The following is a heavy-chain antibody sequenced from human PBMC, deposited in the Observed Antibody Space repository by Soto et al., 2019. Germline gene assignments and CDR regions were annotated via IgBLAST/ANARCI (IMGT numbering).Heavy chain of an antibody. Sequence: ASVKVSCKASGYTFTSYAMHWVRQAPGQRLEWMGWINAGNGNTKYSQKFQGRVTINRDTSASTAYMELRSLRSEDTAVYYCAKENIVRGAHYYYYGMDVWGQGTTVTLAS. D-gene: IGHD3-10*01. V-gene: IGHV1-3*01. J-gene: IGHJ6*02. CDR3: AKENIVRGAHYYYYGMDV. CDR1: GYTFTSYA. CDR2: INAGNGNT.